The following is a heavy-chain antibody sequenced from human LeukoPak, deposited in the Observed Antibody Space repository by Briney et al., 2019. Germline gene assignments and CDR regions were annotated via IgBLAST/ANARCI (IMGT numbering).Heavy chain of an antibody. V-gene: IGHV4-4*07. CDR2: IYTSGST. D-gene: IGHD3-10*01. CDR3: ARDLYGSGTNWFDP. J-gene: IGHJ5*02. Sequence: SWIRQPAGKGLEWIGRIYTSGSTNYNPSLKSRVTMSVDTSKNQFSLKLSSVTAADTAVYYCARDLYGSGTNWFDPWGQGTLVTVSS.